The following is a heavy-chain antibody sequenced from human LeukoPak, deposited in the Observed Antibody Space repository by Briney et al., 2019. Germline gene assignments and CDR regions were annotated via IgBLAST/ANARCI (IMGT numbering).Heavy chain of an antibody. CDR1: GFTFGSYA. J-gene: IGHJ4*02. CDR3: AKPNIVGALKGYFDY. CDR2: ISGSGGST. V-gene: IGHV3-23*01. Sequence: GGSLRLSCAASGFTFGSYAMSWVRQAPGKGLEWVSAISGSGGSTYYADSVKGRFTISRDNSKNTLYLQMNSLRAEDTAVYYCAKPNIVGALKGYFDYWGQGTLVTVSS. D-gene: IGHD1-26*01.